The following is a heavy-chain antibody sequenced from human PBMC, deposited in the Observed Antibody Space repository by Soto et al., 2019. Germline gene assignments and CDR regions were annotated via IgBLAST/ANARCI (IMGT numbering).Heavy chain of an antibody. V-gene: IGHV1-46*01. J-gene: IGHJ6*02. CDR1: GYDFTTHH. CDR3: ARAHQRVRSIMDV. D-gene: IGHD3-16*02. Sequence: ASVKVSCKASGYDFTTHHIHWVRQAPGQGLEWMGIINTSDGVTRFAQEFQGRVTLTRDMSSTTVNMEMTSLRSQDTAVYYCARAHQRVRSIMDVWGQGTTVTSP. CDR2: INTSDGVT.